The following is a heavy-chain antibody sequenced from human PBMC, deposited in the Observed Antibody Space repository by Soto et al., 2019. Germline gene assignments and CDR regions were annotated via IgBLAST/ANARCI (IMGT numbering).Heavy chain of an antibody. CDR1: GYTFTSYG. Sequence: ASVKVSCKASGYTFTSYGISWVRQAPGQGLEWMGWISAYNGNTNYAQKLQGRVTMTTDTSTSTAYMELRSLRSDDTAVYYCARDLTVYCSSTSCYWGPFDYWGQGTLVT. CDR3: ARDLTVYCSSTSCYWGPFDY. D-gene: IGHD2-2*01. V-gene: IGHV1-18*01. CDR2: ISAYNGNT. J-gene: IGHJ4*02.